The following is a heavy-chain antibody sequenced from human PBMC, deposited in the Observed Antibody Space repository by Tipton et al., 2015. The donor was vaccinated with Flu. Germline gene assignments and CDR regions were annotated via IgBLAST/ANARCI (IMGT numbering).Heavy chain of an antibody. Sequence: TLSLTCTVSGASIGSYYWSWIRRPPGKGLEWIGYMSHSGNTNYSPSLKSRVTISVDTSKKQVSLKLSSVTAADTAVYYCARLPLALSYFDYWGQGTLVTVSS. CDR1: GASIGSYY. V-gene: IGHV4-59*01. J-gene: IGHJ4*02. CDR3: ARLPLALSYFDY. CDR2: MSHSGNT.